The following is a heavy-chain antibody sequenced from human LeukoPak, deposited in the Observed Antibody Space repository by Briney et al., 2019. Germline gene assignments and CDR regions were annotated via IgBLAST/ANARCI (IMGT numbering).Heavy chain of an antibody. CDR1: GGSISSSSYY. CDR2: IYYSGST. V-gene: IGHV4-39*07. CDR3: ARAGAWQIDP. D-gene: IGHD3-10*01. J-gene: IGHJ5*02. Sequence: SETLSLTCTVSGGSISSSSYYWGWIRQPPGKGLEWIGSIYYSGSTYYNPSLKSRVTISVDTSKNQFSLKLSSVTAADTAVYYCARAGAWQIDPWGQGTLVTVSS.